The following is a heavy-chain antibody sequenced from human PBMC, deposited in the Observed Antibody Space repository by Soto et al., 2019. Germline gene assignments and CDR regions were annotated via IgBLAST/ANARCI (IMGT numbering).Heavy chain of an antibody. Sequence: EVQLVASGGGLVQPGGSLRLSCAASGFTFSRYWMHWVRQAPGKGLVWVSHINSDGSSTNYADSVKGRFTISRDNAKNTLYLQVTSLRAEDTAVYYCASDLPAAEDYWGQGTLVTVSS. CDR3: ASDLPAAEDY. J-gene: IGHJ4*02. CDR2: INSDGSST. V-gene: IGHV3-74*01. D-gene: IGHD6-25*01. CDR1: GFTFSRYW.